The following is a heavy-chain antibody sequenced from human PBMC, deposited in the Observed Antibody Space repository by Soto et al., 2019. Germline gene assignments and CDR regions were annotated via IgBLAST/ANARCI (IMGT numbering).Heavy chain of an antibody. V-gene: IGHV3-23*01. D-gene: IGHD5-18*01. Sequence: PGGSLRLSCAASGFTFSSYAMSWVRQAPGKGLEWVSAISGSGGSTYYADSVKGRFTISRDNSKNTLYLQMNSLRAEDTAVYYCAKGQAGVVYSYGYRAFDYWGQGTLVTVSS. CDR3: AKGQAGVVYSYGYRAFDY. CDR1: GFTFSSYA. CDR2: ISGSGGST. J-gene: IGHJ4*02.